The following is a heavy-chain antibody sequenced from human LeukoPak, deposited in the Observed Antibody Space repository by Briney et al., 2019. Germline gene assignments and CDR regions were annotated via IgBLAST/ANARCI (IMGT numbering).Heavy chain of an antibody. CDR1: GTSISNYY. J-gene: IGHJ6*03. Sequence: SETLSLTCTISGTSISNYYWSWIRQPAGKGLEWIGRIYTSGSTNYNPSLKSRVTISVDTSKNQFSLKLSSVTAADTAVYYCARARGCSSSWASYYYYYYMDVWGKGTTVTISS. D-gene: IGHD6-13*01. V-gene: IGHV4-4*07. CDR3: ARARGCSSSWASYYYYYYMDV. CDR2: IYTSGST.